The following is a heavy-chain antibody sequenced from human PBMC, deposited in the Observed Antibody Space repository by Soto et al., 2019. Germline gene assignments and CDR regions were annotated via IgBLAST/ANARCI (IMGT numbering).Heavy chain of an antibody. Sequence: QLQLQESGPGLVKPSETLSLTCTVSGGSISSSSYYWGWIRQPPGKGLEWIGSIYYSGSTYYNPSLKSRVTISVDTSKNQFSLKLSSVTAADTAVYYCARRVGGYCSSTSCYTSAFDIWGQGTMVTVSS. D-gene: IGHD2-2*02. V-gene: IGHV4-39*01. CDR3: ARRVGGYCSSTSCYTSAFDI. J-gene: IGHJ3*02. CDR2: IYYSGST. CDR1: GGSISSSSYY.